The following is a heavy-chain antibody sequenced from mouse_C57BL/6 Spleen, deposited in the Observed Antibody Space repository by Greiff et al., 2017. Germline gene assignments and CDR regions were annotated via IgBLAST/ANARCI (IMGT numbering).Heavy chain of an antibody. Sequence: QVQLQQSGAELVRPGASVTLSCKASGYTFTDYEMHWVKQTPVHGLEWIGAIDPETGGTAYNQKFKGKAILTADNSSSTAYMELRSLTSEDSSVYYCTRRGSYYCNYYYWCHGTTLTVSS. V-gene: IGHV1-15*01. CDR1: GYTFTDYE. CDR3: TRRGSYYCNYYY. J-gene: IGHJ2*01. D-gene: IGHD2-10*01. CDR2: IDPETGGT.